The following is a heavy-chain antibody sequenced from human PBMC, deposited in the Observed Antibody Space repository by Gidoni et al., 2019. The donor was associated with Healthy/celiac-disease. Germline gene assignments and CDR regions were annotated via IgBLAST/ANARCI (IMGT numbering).Heavy chain of an antibody. Sequence: QVQLVQSGAEVMKPGSSVNVSCKASGGTFSSYAISWVRQAPGQGLEWMGGIIPIFGTANYAQKFQGRVTITADESTSTAYMELSSLRSEDTAVYYCARGPRDCSSTSCYLDYWGQGTLVTVSS. CDR1: GGTFSSYA. V-gene: IGHV1-69*01. J-gene: IGHJ4*02. CDR2: IIPIFGTA. CDR3: ARGPRDCSSTSCYLDY. D-gene: IGHD2-2*01.